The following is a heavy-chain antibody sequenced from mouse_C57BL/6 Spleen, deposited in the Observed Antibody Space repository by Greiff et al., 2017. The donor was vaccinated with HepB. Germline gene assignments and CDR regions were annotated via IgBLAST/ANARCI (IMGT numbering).Heavy chain of an antibody. Sequence: QVQLQQPGTELVKPGASVKLSCKASGYTFTSYWMHWVKQRPGQGLEWIGNINPSNGGTNYNEKFKSKATLTVDKSSSTAYMQLSSLTSEDSAVYYCARERIYYYGSSYFDYWGQGTTLTVSS. CDR1: GYTFTSYW. D-gene: IGHD1-1*01. J-gene: IGHJ2*01. CDR3: ARERIYYYGSSYFDY. V-gene: IGHV1-53*01. CDR2: INPSNGGT.